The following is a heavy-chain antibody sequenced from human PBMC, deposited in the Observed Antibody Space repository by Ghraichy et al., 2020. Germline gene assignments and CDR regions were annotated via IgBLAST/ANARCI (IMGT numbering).Heavy chain of an antibody. Sequence: GGSLRLSCAASGFTFSDYYMSWIRQAPGKGLEWVSYISSSGSTIYYADSVKGRFTISRDNAKNSLYLQMNSLRAEDTAVYYCARAPQEIAVAGLGMDVWGQGTTVTVSS. CDR1: GFTFSDYY. CDR3: ARAPQEIAVAGLGMDV. J-gene: IGHJ6*02. CDR2: ISSSGSTI. V-gene: IGHV3-11*01. D-gene: IGHD6-19*01.